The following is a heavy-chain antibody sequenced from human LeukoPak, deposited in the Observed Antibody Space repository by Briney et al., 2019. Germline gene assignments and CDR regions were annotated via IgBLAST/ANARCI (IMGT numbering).Heavy chain of an antibody. J-gene: IGHJ4*02. Sequence: SETLSLTCTVSGGFISSYYWSWIRQPPGKGLEWIGYIYYTGNTKYNPSLKSRVTMSVDTSKNQFSLKLRSVTAADTAVYYCARLDSSGYLGYWVQGTLVTVSS. CDR3: ARLDSSGYLGY. CDR1: GGFISSYY. D-gene: IGHD3-22*01. CDR2: IYYTGNT. V-gene: IGHV4-59*08.